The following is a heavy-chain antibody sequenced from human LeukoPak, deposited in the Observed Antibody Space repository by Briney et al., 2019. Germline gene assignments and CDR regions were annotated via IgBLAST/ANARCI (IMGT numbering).Heavy chain of an antibody. CDR2: IKQDGSEK. D-gene: IGHD4-17*01. CDR3: ARDYGDYEGYFDY. Sequence: GGSLRLSCAASGFTFSSYWMSWVRQAPGKGLEWVANIKQDGSEKYYVDSVKGRFTISRDNAKNSLYLQINSLRAEDTAVYYCARDYGDYEGYFDYWGQGTLATVSS. CDR1: GFTFSSYW. V-gene: IGHV3-7*01. J-gene: IGHJ4*02.